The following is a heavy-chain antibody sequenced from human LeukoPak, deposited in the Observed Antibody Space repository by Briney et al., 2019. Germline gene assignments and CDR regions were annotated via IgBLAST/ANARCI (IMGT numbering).Heavy chain of an antibody. J-gene: IGHJ4*02. Sequence: GGSLRLSCAASGFPFSSYEMNWVRQAPGKGLEWVSYISSSGSTKYYADSVKGRFTISRDNSKNTLHLQMNSLRAEDTAVYYCAKDDRGNEAPFDYWGQGTLVTVSS. CDR3: AKDDRGNEAPFDY. V-gene: IGHV3-48*03. CDR2: ISSSGSTK. CDR1: GFPFSSYE.